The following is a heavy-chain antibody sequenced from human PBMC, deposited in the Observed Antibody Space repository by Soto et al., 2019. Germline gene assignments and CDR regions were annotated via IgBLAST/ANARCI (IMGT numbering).Heavy chain of an antibody. V-gene: IGHV3-21*01. CDR3: AREDSIIIPAVSDF. Sequence: GGSLRLSCTVSGFAFNNYGINWVRQAPGKGLEWVSSISKSDYTYYSDSVKGRFAISRDNAKSSVSLQMNTLRVEDTAVYYCAREDSIIIPAVSDFWGQGALVTVSS. CDR1: GFAFNNYG. CDR2: ISKSDYT. D-gene: IGHD2-2*01. J-gene: IGHJ4*02.